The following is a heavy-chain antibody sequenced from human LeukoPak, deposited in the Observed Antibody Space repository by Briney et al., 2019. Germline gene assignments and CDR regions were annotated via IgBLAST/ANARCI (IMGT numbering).Heavy chain of an antibody. CDR2: INHSGST. Sequence: SETLSLTRAVYGGSFSGYYWSWIRQPPGKGLEWIGEINHSGSTNYNPSLKSRVTISVDTSKNQFSLKLSSVTAADAAVYYCARDDSSGSFDYWGQGTLVTVSS. CDR3: ARDDSSGSFDY. CDR1: GGSFSGYY. D-gene: IGHD3-22*01. V-gene: IGHV4-34*01. J-gene: IGHJ4*02.